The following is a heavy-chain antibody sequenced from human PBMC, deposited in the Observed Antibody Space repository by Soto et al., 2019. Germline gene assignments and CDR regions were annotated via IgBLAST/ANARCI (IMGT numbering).Heavy chain of an antibody. CDR2: IWFDASHE. CDR1: GFSFSDYG. Sequence: QVHLVESGGGVVQPGTSLRLSCAASGFSFSDYGMHWVRQAPGKGLEWLTIIWFDASHEYYADSVKGRFTISRDNSNNPLYLQLTSLTADDTAVYFCARDQGRATADGPLGNGLDVWGQGTAVTVSS. CDR3: ARDQGRATADGPLGNGLDV. D-gene: IGHD6-13*01. J-gene: IGHJ6*02. V-gene: IGHV3-33*01.